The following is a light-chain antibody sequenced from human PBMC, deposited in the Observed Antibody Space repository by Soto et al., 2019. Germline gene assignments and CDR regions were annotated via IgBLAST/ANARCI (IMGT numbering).Light chain of an antibody. CDR2: DAS. CDR3: QQYLSYWT. V-gene: IGKV1-5*01. J-gene: IGKJ1*01. CDR1: HSISSW. Sequence: DVQLTQSPSTLSASVVDRVTITCRASHSISSWLAWYQQKPRKAPKLLIYDASSLESGVPSRFSGSGSGTEFTLTISSLQPDDFATYYCQQYLSYWTFGQGTRWIS.